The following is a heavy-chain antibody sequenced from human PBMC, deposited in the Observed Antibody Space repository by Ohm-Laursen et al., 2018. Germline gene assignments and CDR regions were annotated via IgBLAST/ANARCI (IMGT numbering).Heavy chain of an antibody. CDR1: GFTFSSYG. CDR3: AKVGGYDSPFFDY. CDR2: ISYDESDK. Sequence: SLRLSCAASGFTFSSYGMHWVRQAPGKGLEWVALISYDESDKYYADSVKGRFTISRDNSKNTLYLQMISLRAEDTAVYYCAKVGGYDSPFFDYWGQGTLVTVSS. V-gene: IGHV3-30*18. D-gene: IGHD5-12*01. J-gene: IGHJ4*02.